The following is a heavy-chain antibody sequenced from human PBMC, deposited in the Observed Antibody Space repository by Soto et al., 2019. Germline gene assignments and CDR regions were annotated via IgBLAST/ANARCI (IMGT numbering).Heavy chain of an antibody. Sequence: ASVKVSCKASGYTFTSYGISWVRQAPGQGLEWMGWISAYNGNTNYAQKLQGRVTMTTDTSTSTAYMELRSLRSDDTAVYYCARNIAVAGHRNNWFDPWGQGTLVTVSS. CDR2: ISAYNGNT. J-gene: IGHJ5*02. D-gene: IGHD6-19*01. CDR3: ARNIAVAGHRNNWFDP. CDR1: GYTFTSYG. V-gene: IGHV1-18*04.